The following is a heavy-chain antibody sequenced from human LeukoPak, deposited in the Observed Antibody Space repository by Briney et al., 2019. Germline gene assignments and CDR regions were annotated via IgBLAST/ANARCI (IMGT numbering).Heavy chain of an antibody. J-gene: IGHJ4*02. Sequence: PGGSLRLSCAASGFIFSSYAMHWVRQAPGKGPEWVAIIWFDGSNTYYAESVEGRFTISRDNSKNTLYQQMNSLRAEDTAVYSCARGLGYSYGYGIDYWGQGTLVIASS. CDR1: GFIFSSYA. CDR3: ARGLGYSYGYGIDY. V-gene: IGHV3-33*01. D-gene: IGHD5-18*01. CDR2: IWFDGSNT.